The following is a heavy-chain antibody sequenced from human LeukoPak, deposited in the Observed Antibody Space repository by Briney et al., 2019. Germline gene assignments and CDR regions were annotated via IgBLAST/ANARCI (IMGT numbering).Heavy chain of an antibody. CDR3: ARVKMGATINDYYYYYMDV. D-gene: IGHD1-26*01. CDR1: GFSFSSYT. J-gene: IGHJ6*03. CDR2: IISNGGST. Sequence: PGGSLRLSCAASGFSFSSYTIKWVRQAPGKGLEHVSAIISNGGSTHYTDSVKGRFSISRDNSWNTVYLQMGSLRPEDMGVYYCARVKMGATINDYYYYYMDVWGRGTTVTVSS. V-gene: IGHV3-64*02.